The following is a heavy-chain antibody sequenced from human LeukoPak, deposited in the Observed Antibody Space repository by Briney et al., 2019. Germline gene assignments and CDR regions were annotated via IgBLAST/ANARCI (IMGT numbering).Heavy chain of an antibody. CDR1: GFSLSTSGMC. J-gene: IGHJ4*02. Sequence: SGPWVVHPTQTLTLTCTFSGFSLSTSGMCVSWIRQPPVKALEWLARIDWDDDKYYRITIYTRLTISKDTSKKQVVLTMTNMEPVDTATYYCARILPLRGYDYWGQGTPVTVSS. D-gene: IGHD4-23*01. CDR2: IDWDDDK. CDR3: ARILPLRGYDY. V-gene: IGHV2-70*11.